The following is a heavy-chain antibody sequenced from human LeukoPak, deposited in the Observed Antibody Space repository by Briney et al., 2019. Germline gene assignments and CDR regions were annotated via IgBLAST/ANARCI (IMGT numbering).Heavy chain of an antibody. J-gene: IGHJ4*02. Sequence: PGGSLSLSCAASGFAFSTYGMGWVRQAPGKGPEWVAAISTSGHNTYYPDSVKGRFTISRDNSKYTLYLRMNTLSAEDTAVYYCVKGHTGCYFTIDYWGQGTLVTVSS. CDR2: ISTSGHNT. D-gene: IGHD1-26*01. V-gene: IGHV3-23*01. CDR3: VKGHTGCYFTIDY. CDR1: GFAFSTYG.